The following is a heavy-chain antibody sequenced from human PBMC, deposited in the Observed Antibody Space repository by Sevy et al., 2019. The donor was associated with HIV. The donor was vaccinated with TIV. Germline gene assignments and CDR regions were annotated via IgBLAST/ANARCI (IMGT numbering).Heavy chain of an antibody. Sequence: GGSLRLSCAASGFTFSSYGMHWVRQAPGKGLEWVAVIWYDGSNKYYADSVKGRFTISRDNSKNTQYLQMNSLRAEDTAVDYCARGVGRGELSWGFDYWGQGTLVTVSS. D-gene: IGHD3-16*02. V-gene: IGHV3-33*01. J-gene: IGHJ4*02. CDR3: ARGVGRGELSWGFDY. CDR1: GFTFSSYG. CDR2: IWYDGSNK.